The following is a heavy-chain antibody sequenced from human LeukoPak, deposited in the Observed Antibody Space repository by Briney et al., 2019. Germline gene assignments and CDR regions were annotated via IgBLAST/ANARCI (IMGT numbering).Heavy chain of an antibody. V-gene: IGHV1-69*05. CDR3: ARGSYYYMDV. CDR2: IIPIFGTA. J-gene: IGHJ6*03. Sequence: ASVKVSCNASGGTFSSYAISWVRQAPGQGLEWMGGIIPIFGTANYAQKFQGRVTMTRDTSTSTFYMELSTLRYEDTAVYYCARGSYYYMDVWVTGTTVTISS. CDR1: GGTFSSYA.